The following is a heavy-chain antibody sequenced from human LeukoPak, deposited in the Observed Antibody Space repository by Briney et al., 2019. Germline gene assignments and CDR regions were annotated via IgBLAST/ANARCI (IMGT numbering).Heavy chain of an antibody. D-gene: IGHD5-18*01. Sequence: ASVKVSCKASGYTFTGYYMHWVRQAPGQGLEWMGWINPNSGGTNYAQKLQGRVTMTTDTSTSTAYMELRSLGSDDTAVYYCARAVQLWFSNDYWGQGTLVTVSS. CDR1: GYTFTGYY. CDR3: ARAVQLWFSNDY. CDR2: INPNSGGT. V-gene: IGHV1-2*02. J-gene: IGHJ4*02.